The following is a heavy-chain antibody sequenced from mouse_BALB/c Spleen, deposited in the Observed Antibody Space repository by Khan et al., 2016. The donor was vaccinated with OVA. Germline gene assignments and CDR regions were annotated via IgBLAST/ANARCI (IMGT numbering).Heavy chain of an antibody. J-gene: IGHJ3*01. V-gene: IGHV1S137*01. CDR3: IRDWSTEFAY. CDR2: ISTYYGNI. D-gene: IGHD1-1*01. CDR1: GYTFADSG. Sequence: QVQLQQSGPEPVRPGASVKISCKGSGYTFADSGMHWVRQSHAKSLEWIGVISTYYGNIKYNQKFEGRATMTVDKSSSTAYMELARMTSEESAVYFCIRDWSTEFAYWGQGTLVTVSA.